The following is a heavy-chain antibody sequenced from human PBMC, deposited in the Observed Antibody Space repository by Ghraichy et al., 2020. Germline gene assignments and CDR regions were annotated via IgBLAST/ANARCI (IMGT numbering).Heavy chain of an antibody. V-gene: IGHV4-34*01. D-gene: IGHD3-10*01. CDR1: GGSFSGYY. Sequence: SETLSLTCAVYGGSFSGYYWSWIRQPPGKGLEWIGEINHSGSTNYNPSLKSRVTISVDTSKNQFSLKLSSVTAADTAVYYCARVSHGDWFDPWGQGTLVTVSS. J-gene: IGHJ5*02. CDR3: ARVSHGDWFDP. CDR2: INHSGST.